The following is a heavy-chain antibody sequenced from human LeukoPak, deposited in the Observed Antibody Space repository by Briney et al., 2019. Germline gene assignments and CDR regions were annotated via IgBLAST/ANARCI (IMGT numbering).Heavy chain of an antibody. Sequence: GGSLRLSCSASGFTFSSYAMDWVRQAPGKGLEYVSTISSNGGSTYYADSVKGRFTISRDDSKNTLYLRMSSLRAEDTAVYYCVKEGDYGYYFDYWGQGTLVTVSS. J-gene: IGHJ4*02. CDR3: VKEGDYGYYFDY. D-gene: IGHD3-16*01. CDR2: ISSNGGST. CDR1: GFTFSSYA. V-gene: IGHV3-64D*06.